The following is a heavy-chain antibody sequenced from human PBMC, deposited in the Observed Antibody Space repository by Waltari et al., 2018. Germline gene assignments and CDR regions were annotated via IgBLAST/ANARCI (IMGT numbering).Heavy chain of an antibody. CDR1: GYTFTGNY. J-gene: IGHJ2*01. Sequence: QVQLVQSGAEVKKPGASVKVSCKASGYTFTGNYMHWVRQAPGQGLEGMGWINPNSGGTNYAQKFQGWVNMTRDTSISTAYMELSRLRSDDTAVYYCARSSPRGYYDSSGYSHFDLWGRGTLVTVSS. CDR3: ARSSPRGYYDSSGYSHFDL. V-gene: IGHV1-2*04. D-gene: IGHD3-22*01. CDR2: INPNSGGT.